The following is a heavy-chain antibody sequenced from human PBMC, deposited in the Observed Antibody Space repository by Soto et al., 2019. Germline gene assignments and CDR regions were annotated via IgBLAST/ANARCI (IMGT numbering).Heavy chain of an antibody. D-gene: IGHD3-10*01. J-gene: IGHJ6*02. CDR2: TYYKSKWNN. CDR1: GGSVSSNSAG. CDR3: TGITWFRGMDV. V-gene: IGHV6-1*01. Sequence: PSQTLSLTCVISGGSVSSNSAGCNWIRQSPSRGLEWLGRTYYKSKWNNDYALSVKSRITINPDTSKNQFSLHLYSVTPEDTAVYYCTGITWFRGMDVWGQGTPVTVSS.